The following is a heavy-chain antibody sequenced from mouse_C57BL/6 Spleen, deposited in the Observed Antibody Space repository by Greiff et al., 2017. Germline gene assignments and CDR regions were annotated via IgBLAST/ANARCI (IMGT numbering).Heavy chain of an antibody. Sequence: VQLQQSGASVKISCKASGYAFSSYWMNWVKQRPGKGLEWIGQIYPGDGDTNYNGKFKGKATLTADKSSSTAYMQLSSLTSEDSAVYFCAREGDDYDGAYWGQGTLVTVSA. CDR3: AREGDDYDGAY. CDR2: IYPGDGDT. V-gene: IGHV1-80*01. CDR1: GYAFSSYW. D-gene: IGHD2-4*01. J-gene: IGHJ3*01.